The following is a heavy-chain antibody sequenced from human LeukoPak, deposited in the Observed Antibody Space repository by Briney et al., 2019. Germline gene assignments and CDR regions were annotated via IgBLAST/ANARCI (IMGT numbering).Heavy chain of an antibody. V-gene: IGHV3-33*01. CDR3: ARDRLEAVTDDDYFDY. Sequence: GGSLRLSCAASGFTFSNHGMHWVRQAPGKGPEWVALIWYDGSNKYYGDSVKGRFTISRDNSKNTVYLQMNSLRAEDTGVYYCARDRLEAVTDDDYFDYWGRGTLVTVSS. D-gene: IGHD2-21*02. J-gene: IGHJ4*02. CDR1: GFTFSNHG. CDR2: IWYDGSNK.